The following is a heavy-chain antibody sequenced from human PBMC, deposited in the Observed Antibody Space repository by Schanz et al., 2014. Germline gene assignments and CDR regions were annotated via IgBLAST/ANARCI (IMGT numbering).Heavy chain of an antibody. CDR3: AGGPRGGYIEY. D-gene: IGHD3-16*01. J-gene: IGHJ4*02. V-gene: IGHV3-30*03. CDR2: ISYHGSER. Sequence: QVQLVESGGDVVQPGRSLRLSCAGSGFSFSDYGMHWVRQAPGRGLEWVAVISYHGSERYYADSVKGRFTISRDNSKNTLYLQMNSLRTEDTAVYFCAGGPRGGYIEYWGQGTLVIVSS. CDR1: GFSFSDYG.